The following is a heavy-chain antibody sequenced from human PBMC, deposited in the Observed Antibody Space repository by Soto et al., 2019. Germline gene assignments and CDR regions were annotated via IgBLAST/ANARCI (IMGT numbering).Heavy chain of an antibody. D-gene: IGHD3-3*01. CDR3: ARRWSGYYVGYMDV. Sequence: ASVKVSCKASGYTFTSYDINWVRQAPGQGLEWMGWMNPNSGNTGYAQKFQGRVTMTRNTSISTAYMELSSLRSEDTAVYYCARRWSGYYVGYMDVWGKGTPVTVSS. CDR1: GYTFTSYD. J-gene: IGHJ6*03. V-gene: IGHV1-8*01. CDR2: MNPNSGNT.